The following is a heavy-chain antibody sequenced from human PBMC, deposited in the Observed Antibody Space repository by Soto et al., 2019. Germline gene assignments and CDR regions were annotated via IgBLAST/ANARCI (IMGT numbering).Heavy chain of an antibody. CDR2: INHSGST. D-gene: IGHD4-17*01. CDR1: GGSFSGYY. J-gene: IGHJ4*02. Sequence: SETLSLTCAVYGGSFSGYYWSWIRQPPGKGLEWIGEINHSGSTNYNPSLKSRVTISVDTSKNQFSLKLSSVTAADTAVYYCARRTVTADYWGQGTLVTVSS. V-gene: IGHV4-34*01. CDR3: ARRTVTADY.